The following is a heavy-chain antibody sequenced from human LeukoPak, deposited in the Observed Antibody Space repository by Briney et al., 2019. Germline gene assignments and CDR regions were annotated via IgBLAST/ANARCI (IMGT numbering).Heavy chain of an antibody. D-gene: IGHD6-13*01. CDR1: QFTFNAHG. CDR2: IRCDGSNK. CDR3: ARDRSYCFDY. V-gene: IGHV3-30*02. J-gene: IGHJ4*02. Sequence: PGGSLRLSCAASQFTFNAHGMHWVRQAPGKGLEWVAYIRCDGSNKYYADSVKGRFTISRDNSKNTLSLQMNSLRPEDTAVYYCARDRSYCFDYWGQGTLVTVSS.